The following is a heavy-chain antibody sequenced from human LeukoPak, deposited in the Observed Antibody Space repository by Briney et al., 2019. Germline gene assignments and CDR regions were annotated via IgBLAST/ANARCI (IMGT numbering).Heavy chain of an antibody. D-gene: IGHD4-17*01. CDR3: ARDLLGDYGDRHDAFDI. J-gene: IGHJ3*02. CDR2: ISAYNGNT. CDR1: GYTFTSYG. Sequence: GASVKVSCKASGYTFTSYGISWVRQAPGQGLEWMGWISAYNGNTNYAQKLQGRVTMTTDTSTSTAYMELRSLRSDDTAVYYCARDLLGDYGDRHDAFDIWGQGTMVTVSS. V-gene: IGHV1-18*01.